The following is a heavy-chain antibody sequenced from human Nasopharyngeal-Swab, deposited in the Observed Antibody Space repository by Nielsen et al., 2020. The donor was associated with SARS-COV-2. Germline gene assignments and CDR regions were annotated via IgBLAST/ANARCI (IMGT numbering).Heavy chain of an antibody. CDR1: VWILIHYA. V-gene: IGHV1-69*06. CDR2: TNHIFGTA. J-gene: IGHJ6*02. D-gene: IGHD2-2*03. CDR3: ARDPGYCSSTSCQRLGYYYGMDV. Sequence: SVPVSLQCSVWILIHYALNWVGPPPAQGRAGVGGTNHIFGTASYTQKCQGRVTITPDKSTSTAYMELSRLRSEDTAVYYCARDPGYCSSTSCQRLGYYYGMDVWGQGTTVTVSS.